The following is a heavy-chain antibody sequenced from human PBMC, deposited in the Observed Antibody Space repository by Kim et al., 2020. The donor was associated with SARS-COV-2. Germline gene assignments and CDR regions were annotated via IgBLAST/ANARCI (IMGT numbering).Heavy chain of an antibody. CDR3: AKDRLNYDFWSGYFGRNGNFDY. D-gene: IGHD3-3*01. CDR2: ISGSGGST. J-gene: IGHJ4*02. V-gene: IGHV3-23*01. Sequence: GGSLRLSCAVSGFTFSSYAMSWVRQAPGKGLEWVSAISGSGGSTYYADSVKGRFTISRDNSKNTLYLQMNSLRAEDTAVYYCAKDRLNYDFWSGYFGRNGNFDYWGQGTLVTVSS. CDR1: GFTFSSYA.